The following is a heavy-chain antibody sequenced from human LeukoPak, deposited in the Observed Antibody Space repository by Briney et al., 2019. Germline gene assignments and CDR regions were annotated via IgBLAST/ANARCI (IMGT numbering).Heavy chain of an antibody. V-gene: IGHV3-21*01. D-gene: IGHD6-13*01. CDR1: GFTFSSYA. CDR2: ISSSSSYI. Sequence: GGSLRLSCAASGFTFSSYAMSWVRQAPGKGLEWVSSISSSSSYIYYADSVKGRFTISRDNAKNSLYLQMNSLRAEDTAVYYCAREKRVGYSSSWPYAFDIWGQGTMVTVSS. J-gene: IGHJ3*02. CDR3: AREKRVGYSSSWPYAFDI.